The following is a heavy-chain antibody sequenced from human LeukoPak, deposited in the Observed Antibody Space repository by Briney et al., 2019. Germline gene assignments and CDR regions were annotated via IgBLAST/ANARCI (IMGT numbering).Heavy chain of an antibody. CDR2: VYYSGST. D-gene: IGHD3-10*01. Sequence: SETLSLTCTVSGDFITAYYWSWIRQPPGKGLEWIGYVYYSGSTEYNPSLRSRVTISLEMSKRQFSLNLTSVTAADTAVYYCARSRGSAMDHWGQGTLVTVSS. J-gene: IGHJ4*02. V-gene: IGHV4-59*01. CDR1: GDFITAYY. CDR3: ARSRGSAMDH.